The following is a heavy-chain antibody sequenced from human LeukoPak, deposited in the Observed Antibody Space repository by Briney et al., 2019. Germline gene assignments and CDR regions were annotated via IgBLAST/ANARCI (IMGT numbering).Heavy chain of an antibody. CDR3: ARDNSVGWFDP. CDR2: INPNSGGT. Sequence: GASVKVSCKXSGYTFTGYYMHWVRQAPGQGLEWMGWINPNSGGTNYAQKFQGRVTMTRDTSISTAYMELSRLRSDDTAVYYCARDNSVGWFDPWGQRTLVTVSS. D-gene: IGHD4-23*01. V-gene: IGHV1-2*02. CDR1: GYTFTGYY. J-gene: IGHJ5*02.